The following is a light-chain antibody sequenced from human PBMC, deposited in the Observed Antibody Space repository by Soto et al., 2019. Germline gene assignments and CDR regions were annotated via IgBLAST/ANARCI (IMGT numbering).Light chain of an antibody. Sequence: DIQMTQSPSTLSASVGDRVTITCRASQSISSWLAWYQQKPGKAPKLLIYKASSLESGVPARFSGSGSGTEFTLPISSLQADDFASYYCQQYNSYPYTFGQGTKLEIK. CDR2: KAS. CDR3: QQYNSYPYT. J-gene: IGKJ2*01. CDR1: QSISSW. V-gene: IGKV1-5*03.